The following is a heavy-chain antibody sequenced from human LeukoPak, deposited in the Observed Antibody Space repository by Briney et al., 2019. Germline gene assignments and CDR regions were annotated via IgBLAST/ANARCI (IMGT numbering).Heavy chain of an antibody. D-gene: IGHD5-18*01. Sequence: ASVKVSCKASGGTFSSYAISWVRQAPGQGLEWMGWISAYNGNTNYAQKLQGRVTMTTDTSTSTAYMELRSLRSDDTAVYYCARVFYTAMVISEYYFDYWGQGTLVTVSS. CDR2: ISAYNGNT. V-gene: IGHV1-18*01. J-gene: IGHJ4*02. CDR3: ARVFYTAMVISEYYFDY. CDR1: GGTFSSYA.